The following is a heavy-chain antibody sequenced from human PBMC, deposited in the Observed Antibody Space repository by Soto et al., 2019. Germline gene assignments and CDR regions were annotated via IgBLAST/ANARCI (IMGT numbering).Heavy chain of an antibody. V-gene: IGHV5-51*01. CDR2: IYPDDSTT. Sequence: EVQLVQSGAEVKKPGESLKISCKGSGYTFTNYYIGWVRQLPGKGLERMGIIYPDDSTTRYGPSCQGQVTISVDKSLDTAFLQWGSLRASDTAMYYCARLRASVTTEDAFDIWGPGTKVTVSS. D-gene: IGHD4-17*01. CDR1: GYTFTNYY. CDR3: ARLRASVTTEDAFDI. J-gene: IGHJ3*02.